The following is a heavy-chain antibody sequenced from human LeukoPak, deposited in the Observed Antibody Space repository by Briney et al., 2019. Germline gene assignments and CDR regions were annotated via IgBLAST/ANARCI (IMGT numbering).Heavy chain of an antibody. CDR1: GGSISSYY. D-gene: IGHD1-1*01. CDR3: AGGSWFDP. V-gene: IGHV4-59*08. CDR2: IYYSGST. Sequence: SETLSLTCTVSGGSISSYYWSWIRQPPRKGLEWIGYIYYSGSTNYNPSLKSRVTISVDTSKNQFSLKLSSVTAADTAVYYCAGGSWFDPWGQGTLVTVSS. J-gene: IGHJ5*02.